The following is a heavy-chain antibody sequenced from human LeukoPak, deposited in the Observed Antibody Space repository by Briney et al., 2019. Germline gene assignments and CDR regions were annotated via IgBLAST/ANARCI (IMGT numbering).Heavy chain of an antibody. J-gene: IGHJ4*02. V-gene: IGHV3-9*01. CDR1: GFTFDDYA. CDR2: ISWNSGSI. D-gene: IGHD1-26*01. CDR3: AKGTGRYWTFFDY. Sequence: QSGRSLRLSCAASGFTFDDYAMHWVRQAPGKGLEWVSGISWNSGSIDYADSVKGRFTISRDYAKNSLYLQMNSLRPEDTAFYYCAKGTGRYWTFFDYWGQGTLVTVSS.